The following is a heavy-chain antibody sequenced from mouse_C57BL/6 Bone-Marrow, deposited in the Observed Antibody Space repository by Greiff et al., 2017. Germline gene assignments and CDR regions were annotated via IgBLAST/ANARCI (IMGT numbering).Heavy chain of an antibody. CDR3: SDGPFAY. Sequence: VQLQQSGPELVKPGASVKMSCKASGYTFTDYYMHWVKQKPGKGLEWIGEIYPGSGNTYYNEKFKGKATLTADTSSSTAYMQLSSLTSEDSAVYFCASDGPFAYGGQGTLVTVSA. V-gene: IGHV1-83*01. J-gene: IGHJ3*01. CDR2: YPGSGNTY. D-gene: IGHD2-3*01. CDR1: YTFTDYYM.